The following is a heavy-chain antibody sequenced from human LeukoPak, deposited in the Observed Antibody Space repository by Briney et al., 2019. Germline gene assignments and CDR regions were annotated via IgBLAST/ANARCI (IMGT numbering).Heavy chain of an antibody. CDR1: GDSISSPSYF. J-gene: IGHJ5*02. CDR3: ASRYGDYVRGWFDP. Sequence: SETLSLTCTVSGDSISSPSYFWTWIRQPPGKGLEWIGYIYYSGSTKYSPSLKSRITISLDKSKNQFSLNLSSVTAADTAVYYCASRYGDYVRGWFDPWGQGTLVTVSS. V-gene: IGHV4-61*01. CDR2: IYYSGST. D-gene: IGHD4-17*01.